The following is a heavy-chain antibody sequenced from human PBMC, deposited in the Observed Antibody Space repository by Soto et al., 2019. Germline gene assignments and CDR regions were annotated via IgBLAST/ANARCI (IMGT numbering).Heavy chain of an antibody. CDR1: GDSVSSNSAA. Sequence: SQTLSLTCAISGDSVSSNSAAWNWIRQSPSRGLEWLGRTYYRSKWYNDYAVSVKSRITINPDTSKNQFSLQLNSVTPEDTAVYYCARDLGSIAVAGTGAWVGYGMDVWGQGTTVTVSS. J-gene: IGHJ6*02. V-gene: IGHV6-1*01. CDR2: TYYRSKWYN. CDR3: ARDLGSIAVAGTGAWVGYGMDV. D-gene: IGHD6-19*01.